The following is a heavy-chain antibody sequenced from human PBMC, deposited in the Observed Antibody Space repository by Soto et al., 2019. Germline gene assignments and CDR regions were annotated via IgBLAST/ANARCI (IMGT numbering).Heavy chain of an antibody. CDR3: AIEYSSSWRKWLDP. CDR2: IWYDGSNK. J-gene: IGHJ5*02. Sequence: GVSLRLSWAASGFTFSSYGMHWVRQAPGKGMEWVAVIWYDGSNKYYADSVKGRFTISRDNSKNTLYLQMNSLRAEDTAVSYCAIEYSSSWRKWLDPWGQGTLVTVSS. D-gene: IGHD6-13*01. CDR1: GFTFSSYG. V-gene: IGHV3-33*01.